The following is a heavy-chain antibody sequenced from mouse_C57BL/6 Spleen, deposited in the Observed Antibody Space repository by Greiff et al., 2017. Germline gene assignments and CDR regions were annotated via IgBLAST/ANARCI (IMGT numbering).Heavy chain of an antibody. D-gene: IGHD4-1*01. Sequence: QVQLQQPGPELVKPGASVTLSCKASGYSFTSYWMHWVKQRPGQGLEWIGNINPSNGGTNYNEKFKSQATLTVDKSSCTAYMQLSSLTSEDSAVYYCARERTGSFDYWGQGTTLTVSS. V-gene: IGHV1-53*01. J-gene: IGHJ2*01. CDR3: ARERTGSFDY. CDR1: GYSFTSYW. CDR2: INPSNGGT.